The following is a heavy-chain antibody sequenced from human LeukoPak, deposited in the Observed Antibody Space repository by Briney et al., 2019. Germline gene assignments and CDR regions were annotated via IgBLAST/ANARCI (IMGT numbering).Heavy chain of an antibody. J-gene: IGHJ4*02. V-gene: IGHV3-48*02. CDR2: ISSSSSTV. D-gene: IGHD3-22*01. CDR1: GFTFSSYS. Sequence: PGGSLRLSCAASGFTFSSYSMNWVRQAPGKGLEWVSHISSSSSTVYYADSVKGRFTISRDNAKNSLYLQMNSLRDEDTAVYYCARASDYYDSSGYYGENFDYWGQGTLVTVSS. CDR3: ARASDYYDSSGYYGENFDY.